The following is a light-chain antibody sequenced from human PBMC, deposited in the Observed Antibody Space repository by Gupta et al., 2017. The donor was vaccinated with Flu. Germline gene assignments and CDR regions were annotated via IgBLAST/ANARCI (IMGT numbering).Light chain of an antibody. CDR2: NNN. CDR3: QSYDRSFAV. Sequence: QSVLTQPPSVSGAPGQRVTISCTGSSSNIGAGFDVHWYQQIPGTAPKLLIYNNNNRPSGVPDRFSGSKSGTSASLAISGLQAEDEADYYCQSYDRSFAVFGGGTKLTVL. CDR1: SSNIGAGFD. V-gene: IGLV1-40*01. J-gene: IGLJ3*02.